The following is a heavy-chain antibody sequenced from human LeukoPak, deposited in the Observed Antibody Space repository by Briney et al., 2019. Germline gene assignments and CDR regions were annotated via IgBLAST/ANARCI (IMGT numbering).Heavy chain of an antibody. J-gene: IGHJ4*02. V-gene: IGHV1-69*06. CDR1: GGTFSSYA. Sequence: GASVKVSCKASGGTFSSYAISWVRQAPGQGLEWMGVIIPIFGTANYAQKFQGRVTITADKSTSTAYMELSSLRSEDTAVYYCARGSCGGDCYSFDYWGQGTLVTVSS. D-gene: IGHD2-21*02. CDR2: IIPIFGTA. CDR3: ARGSCGGDCYSFDY.